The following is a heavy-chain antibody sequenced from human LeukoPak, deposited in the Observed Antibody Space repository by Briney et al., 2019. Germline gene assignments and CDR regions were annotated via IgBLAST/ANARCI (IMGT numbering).Heavy chain of an antibody. V-gene: IGHV3-30*18. D-gene: IGHD6-13*01. J-gene: IGHJ4*02. CDR1: GFTFSNYD. Sequence: GGSLRLSCAASGFTFSNYDMNWVRQAPGKGLEWVAVISYDGSNKYYADSVKGRFTISRDNSKNTLYLQMNSLRAEDTAVYYCAKVRRDSSSWYGENYFDYWGQGTLVTVSS. CDR2: ISYDGSNK. CDR3: AKVRRDSSSWYGENYFDY.